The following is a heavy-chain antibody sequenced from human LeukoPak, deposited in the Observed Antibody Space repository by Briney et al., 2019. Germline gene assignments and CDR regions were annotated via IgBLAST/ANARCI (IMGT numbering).Heavy chain of an antibody. CDR2: ISYDGSNK. D-gene: IGHD3-10*01. V-gene: IGHV3-30*18. J-gene: IGHJ4*02. Sequence: GGSLRLSCAASGFTFSSYGMHWVRQAPGKGLEWVAVISYDGSNKYYADSVKGRFTISRDNSKNTLYLQMNSLRAEDTAVYYCAKARYYYGSGRSYYFDYWGQGTLVTVSS. CDR1: GFTFSSYG. CDR3: AKARYYYGSGRSYYFDY.